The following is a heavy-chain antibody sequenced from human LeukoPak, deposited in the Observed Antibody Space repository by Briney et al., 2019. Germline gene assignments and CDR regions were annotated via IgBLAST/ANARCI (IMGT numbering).Heavy chain of an antibody. CDR3: AARPEQQRVLDY. V-gene: IGHV4-59*08. J-gene: IGHJ4*02. CDR2: ISYIGST. Sequence: SETLSLTCNVSGDSIRGFYWSWIRQPPEKGLEWIGYISYIGSTHYKPSLKSRLTMSIDTSKNQFSLKLNSVTAADTAVYYCAARPEQQRVLDYWGQGTLVTVSS. CDR1: GDSIRGFY. D-gene: IGHD6-13*01.